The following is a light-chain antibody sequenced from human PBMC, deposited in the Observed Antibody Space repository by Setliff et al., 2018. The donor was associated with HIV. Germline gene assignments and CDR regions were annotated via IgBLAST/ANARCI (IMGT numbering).Light chain of an antibody. CDR1: SGDIGGSNY. J-gene: IGLJ1*01. CDR3: SSYRSNGGCV. V-gene: IGLV2-14*03. Sequence: QSAMTQPASVSGSPGQSITISCTGTSGDIGGSNYVSWYQQHPGKAPKLMIYDVTHRPSGVSVRFSGSKSGNTASLTISGLQAEDEADYYCSSYRSNGGCVFGTGTKVTVL. CDR2: DVT.